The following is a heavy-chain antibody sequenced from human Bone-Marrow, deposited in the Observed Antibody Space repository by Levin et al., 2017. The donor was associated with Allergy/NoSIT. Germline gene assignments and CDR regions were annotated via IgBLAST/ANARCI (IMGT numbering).Heavy chain of an antibody. V-gene: IGHV3-30*18. Sequence: GGSLRLSCAASGFILSRYGMHWVRQAPGKGLEWVAVISYEGIDKHHADSVKGRFTISRDNSRNTVYLEMNSLRAEDTAVYYCAKDGKERPRYYDSSGYYYDGMDVWGQGTTVTVSS. D-gene: IGHD3-22*01. CDR1: GFILSRYG. CDR2: ISYEGIDK. J-gene: IGHJ6*02. CDR3: AKDGKERPRYYDSSGYYYDGMDV.